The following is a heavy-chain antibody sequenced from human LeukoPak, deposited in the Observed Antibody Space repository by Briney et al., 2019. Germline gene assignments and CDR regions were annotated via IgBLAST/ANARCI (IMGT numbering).Heavy chain of an antibody. CDR2: IVVASGNT. J-gene: IGHJ4*02. CDR3: AAAPIEMQQRGFDY. D-gene: IGHD5-24*01. Sequence: SVKVSCKASGFTFTNSAMQWVRQARGQRLEWIGWIVVASGNTKYAQKFQERVTITRDMSTSTAYMELSSPSPEDTAVYYCAAAPIEMQQRGFDYWGQGTLVTVSS. V-gene: IGHV1-58*02. CDR1: GFTFTNSA.